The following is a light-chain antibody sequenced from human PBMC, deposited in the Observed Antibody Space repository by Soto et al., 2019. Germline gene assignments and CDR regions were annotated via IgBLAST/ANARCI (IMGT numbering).Light chain of an antibody. J-gene: IGKJ1*01. CDR1: QSISTW. Sequence: DIRMTQSPSTLSASVGDRVTITCRASQSISTWLAWYQQKPGKAPKLLIYKASSLESGVPSRFGGSGSGTEFTLTISSLQPDDFGTYYCQQYNSYRTFGQGTKVEIK. CDR3: QQYNSYRT. V-gene: IGKV1-5*03. CDR2: KAS.